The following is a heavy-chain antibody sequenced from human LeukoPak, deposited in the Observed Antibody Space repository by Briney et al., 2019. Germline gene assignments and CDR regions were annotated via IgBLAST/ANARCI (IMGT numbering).Heavy chain of an antibody. CDR2: ISGSGGST. CDR1: GFTFSSYG. D-gene: IGHD2-2*01. J-gene: IGHJ4*02. CDR3: AKDYCSSTSCHCFDY. Sequence: PGGSLRLSCAASGFTFSSYGMYWVRQAPGKGLEWVSAISGSGGSTYYADSVKGRFTISRDNAKNSLYLQMNSLRAEDTALYYCAKDYCSSTSCHCFDYWGQGTLVTVSS. V-gene: IGHV3-23*01.